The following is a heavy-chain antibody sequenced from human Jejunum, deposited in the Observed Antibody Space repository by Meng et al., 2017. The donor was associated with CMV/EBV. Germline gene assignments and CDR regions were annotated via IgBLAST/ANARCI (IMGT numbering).Heavy chain of an antibody. J-gene: IGHJ4*02. CDR2: VEDGGTT. V-gene: IGHV4-61*08. CDR3: ARGGWGNWNFEH. Sequence: SGGSPTTPDYSWFWIRLPPGKGLEWIGLVEDGGTTRYKPSLVSRVSISVDTSKNQFSLTLNSVTAADTAIYYCARGGWGNWNFEHWGQGKLVTV. D-gene: IGHD3-16*01. CDR1: GGSPTTPDYS.